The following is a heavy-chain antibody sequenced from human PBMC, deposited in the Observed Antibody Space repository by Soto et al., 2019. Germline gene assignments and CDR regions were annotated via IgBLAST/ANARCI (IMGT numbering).Heavy chain of an antibody. Sequence: SETLSLTCAVSGGSISSGGYSWSWIRQPPGKGLEWIGYIYHSGSTYYNPSLKSRVTISVDRSKNQFSLKLSSVTAADTAVYYCAGTYDSSGYYSDYWGQGTLVTVSS. CDR3: AGTYDSSGYYSDY. CDR1: GGSISSGGYS. V-gene: IGHV4-30-2*01. D-gene: IGHD3-22*01. J-gene: IGHJ4*02. CDR2: IYHSGST.